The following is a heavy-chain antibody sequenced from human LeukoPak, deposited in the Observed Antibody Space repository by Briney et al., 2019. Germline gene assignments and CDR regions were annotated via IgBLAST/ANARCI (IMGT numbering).Heavy chain of an antibody. J-gene: IGHJ4*02. CDR1: GYSFSTYW. D-gene: IGHD2-15*01. CDR3: ARRGYCSGGTCFSAPFDY. V-gene: IGHV5-51*01. Sequence: GESLKISCEGSGYSFSTYWIGWVRQMPGKGLEWMGIIYPGDSDTRYSPSFQGQVTISADKSISTAYLQWSSLKASDTAVYYCARRGYCSGGTCFSAPFDYWGQGTLVTVSS. CDR2: IYPGDSDT.